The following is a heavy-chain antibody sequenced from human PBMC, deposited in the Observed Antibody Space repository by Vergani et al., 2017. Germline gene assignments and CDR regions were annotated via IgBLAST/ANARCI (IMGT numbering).Heavy chain of an antibody. CDR3: AKGLKGWDYYGMDV. V-gene: IGHV3-23*01. D-gene: IGHD1-26*01. CDR2: ISGSGGST. Sequence: EVQLLESGGGLVQPVGSLRLSCAASGFTFSSYAMSWVRQAPGKGLEWVSAISGSGGSTYYADSVKGRFTISRDNSKNTLYLQMNSLRAEDTAVYYCAKGLKGWDYYGMDVWGQGTTVTVSS. CDR1: GFTFSSYA. J-gene: IGHJ6*02.